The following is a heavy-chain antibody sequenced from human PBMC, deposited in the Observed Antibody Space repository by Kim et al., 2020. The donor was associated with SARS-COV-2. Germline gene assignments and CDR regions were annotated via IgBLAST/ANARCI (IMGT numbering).Heavy chain of an antibody. CDR3: ARDQEVLEFYFDF. CDR2: INPNSGGT. J-gene: IGHJ4*02. CDR1: GSTFSGYY. D-gene: IGHD1-1*01. Sequence: ASVKVSCRASGSTFSGYYIHWLRQAPGQGLEWMGRINPNSGGTKSAQRFQGRVTMTSDTSISTVYMELSRLTSDDTAIYYCARDQEVLEFYFDFWGQGTLVTVSS. V-gene: IGHV1-2*06.